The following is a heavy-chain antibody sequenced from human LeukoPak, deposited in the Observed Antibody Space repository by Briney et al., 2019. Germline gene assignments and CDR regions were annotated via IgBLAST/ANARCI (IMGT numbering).Heavy chain of an antibody. J-gene: IGHJ4*02. V-gene: IGHV4-39*02. Sequence: SETLSLTCTVSGGSISSSSYYWGWIRRPPGKGLEWIGSIYYSGSTYYNPSLKSRVTISVDTSKNQFSLKLSSVTAADTAVYYCARDWGSSGYPDYWGQGTLVTVSS. D-gene: IGHD3-22*01. CDR3: ARDWGSSGYPDY. CDR1: GGSISSSSYY. CDR2: IYYSGST.